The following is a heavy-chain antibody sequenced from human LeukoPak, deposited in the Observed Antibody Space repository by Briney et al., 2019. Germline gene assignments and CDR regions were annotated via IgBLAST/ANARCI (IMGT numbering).Heavy chain of an antibody. V-gene: IGHV4-31*03. CDR2: IYYSGST. Sequence: PSETLSLTCTVSGGSISSGGYYWSWIRQHPGKGLEWIGYIYYSGSTYYNPSLKSRVTISVDTSKNQFSLKLSSVTAADTAVYYCARAGVPYGDYGLPDYWGQGTLVTVSS. D-gene: IGHD4-17*01. J-gene: IGHJ4*02. CDR3: ARAGVPYGDYGLPDY. CDR1: GGSISSGGYY.